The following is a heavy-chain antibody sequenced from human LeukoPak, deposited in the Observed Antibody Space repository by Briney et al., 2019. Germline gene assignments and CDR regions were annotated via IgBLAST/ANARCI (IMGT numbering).Heavy chain of an antibody. D-gene: IGHD4-17*01. CDR1: GFTFSSYA. CDR3: AKVDNQDGDPYDY. V-gene: IGHV3-23*01. Sequence: GGSLRLSCAASGFTFSSYAMSWVRQAPGKGLEWVSAISGSGGGTYYADSVKGRFTISRDNSKNTLYLQMNSLRAEDTAVYYCAKVDNQDGDPYDYWGQGTLVTVSS. CDR2: ISGSGGGT. J-gene: IGHJ4*02.